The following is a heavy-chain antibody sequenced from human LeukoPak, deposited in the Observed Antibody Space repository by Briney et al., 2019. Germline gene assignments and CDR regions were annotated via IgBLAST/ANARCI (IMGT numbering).Heavy chain of an antibody. CDR2: ISTTGNTI. CDR3: ARVIWQWLTHDS. Sequence: GGSLRLSCAASGFTFSSYSMTWVRQAPGKGLEWISYISTTGNTIYYADSVKGRFTISRDNAKNSLHLQMNSLRDEDTAVYYCARVIWQWLTHDSWGQGTLVTVSS. D-gene: IGHD6-19*01. J-gene: IGHJ4*02. CDR1: GFTFSSYS. V-gene: IGHV3-48*02.